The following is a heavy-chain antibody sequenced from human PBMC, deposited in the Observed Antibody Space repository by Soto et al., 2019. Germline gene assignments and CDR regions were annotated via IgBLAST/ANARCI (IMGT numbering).Heavy chain of an antibody. V-gene: IGHV5-51*01. J-gene: IGHJ4*02. CDR1: GYTFSGYW. CDR3: ARQISSGWDGADY. D-gene: IGHD6-19*01. Sequence: GESLKISCKGSGYTFSGYWIGWVRQMPGKGLEWMGIIYPGDSDTRYSPSFQGQVTMSVDKSINTAYLQWSSLKPSDTATYYCARQISSGWDGADYWGQGTLVTVSS. CDR2: IYPGDSDT.